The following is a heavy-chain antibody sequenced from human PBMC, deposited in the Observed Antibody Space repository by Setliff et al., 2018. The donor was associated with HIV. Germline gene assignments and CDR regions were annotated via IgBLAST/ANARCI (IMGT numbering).Heavy chain of an antibody. CDR2: INANDGTT. J-gene: IGHJ4*01. D-gene: IGHD3-16*01. CDR3: ARKHATLPFDY. CDR1: HYTFTNYG. V-gene: IGHV1-18*01. Sequence: GASVKVSCKAFHYTFTNYGVTWVRQAPGQGLEWMGWINANDGTTSYAQKFQGRVTMTRDTSTSTAYMELRSLTSDDTAVYYCARKHATLPFDYWGQGTLVTVS.